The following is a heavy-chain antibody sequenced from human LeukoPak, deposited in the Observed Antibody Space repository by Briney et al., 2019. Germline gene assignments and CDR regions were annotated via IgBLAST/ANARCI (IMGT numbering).Heavy chain of an antibody. Sequence: PGGSLRLSCAATGFTCRKYWMTGVRQALGKGLEWVGNIKEDGSEKRYADSVRGRFTISRDNAQTSIYLQMNSLRAEDTAVYYCARASKPWLQLTWGQGTLVTVSS. CDR3: ARASKPWLQLT. J-gene: IGHJ5*02. V-gene: IGHV3-7*05. CDR1: GFTCRKYW. CDR2: IKEDGSEK. D-gene: IGHD5-24*01.